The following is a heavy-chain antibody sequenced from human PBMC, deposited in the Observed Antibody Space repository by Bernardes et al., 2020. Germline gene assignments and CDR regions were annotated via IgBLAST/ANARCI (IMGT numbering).Heavy chain of an antibody. D-gene: IGHD2-21*02. CDR1: GFTFRSSW. V-gene: IGHV3-74*01. J-gene: IGHJ4*02. CDR3: ARAVTSLFDY. CDR2: LNSDGRSP. Sequence: AGSLLPSCAASGFTFRSSWMHWVRQAPGPGLVWVSRLNSDGRSPSYADSVKGRFTISRDNAKNTLYLQMNSLRAEDTAVYYCARAVTSLFDYWGQGTLVTVSS.